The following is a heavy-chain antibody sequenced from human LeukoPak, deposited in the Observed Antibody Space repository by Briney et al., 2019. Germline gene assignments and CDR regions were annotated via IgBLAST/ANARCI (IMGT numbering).Heavy chain of an antibody. V-gene: IGHV4-39*01. J-gene: IGHJ4*02. CDR2: IYYSGST. D-gene: IGHD3-22*01. CDR3: ARGRGRYYYDSSGYYSDY. CDR1: GGSISSSSYY. Sequence: PSETLSLTCTVSGGSISSSSYYWGWIRQPPGKGLEWIGSIYYSGSTYYNPSLKSRVTISVDTSKNQFSLKLSSVTAADTAVYYCARGRGRYYYDSSGYYSDYWGQGTLVTVSS.